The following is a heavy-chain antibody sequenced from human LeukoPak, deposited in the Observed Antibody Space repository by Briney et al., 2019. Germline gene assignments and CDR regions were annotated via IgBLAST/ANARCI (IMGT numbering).Heavy chain of an antibody. D-gene: IGHD5-18*01. J-gene: IGHJ4*02. Sequence: GGSLRLSCAASGFTFSSYAMSWVRQAPGKGLEWVSGISWNSGSIGYADSVKGRFTISRDNAKNSLYLQMNSLRAEDTALYYCAKDLYSYGFHYFDYWGQGTLVTVSS. CDR3: AKDLYSYGFHYFDY. CDR2: ISWNSGSI. CDR1: GFTFSSYA. V-gene: IGHV3-9*01.